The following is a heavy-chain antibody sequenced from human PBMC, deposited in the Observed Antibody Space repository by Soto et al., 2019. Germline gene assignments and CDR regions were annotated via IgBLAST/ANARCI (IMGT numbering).Heavy chain of an antibody. Sequence: GGSLRLSCAASGFTFSSYAMHWVRQAPGKGLEWVAVISYDGSNKYYADSVKGRFTISRDNSKNTLYLQMNSLRAEDTAVYYCARDSSYKRGYSSGWYCTYWGQGTLVTVSS. J-gene: IGHJ4*02. CDR1: GFTFSSYA. CDR3: ARDSSYKRGYSSGWYCTY. CDR2: ISYDGSNK. D-gene: IGHD6-19*01. V-gene: IGHV3-30-3*01.